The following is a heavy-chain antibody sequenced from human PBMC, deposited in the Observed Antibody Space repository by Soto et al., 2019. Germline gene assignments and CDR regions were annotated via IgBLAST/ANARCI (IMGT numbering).Heavy chain of an antibody. J-gene: IGHJ5*02. CDR2: VYHSWST. CDR1: GGSISSDY. CDR3: ARFGTSPNGNWFDP. V-gene: IGHV4-59*01. D-gene: IGHD3-10*01. Sequence: SETLSLTCTVSGGSISSDYWNWIRRPPGKGLEWIGYVYHSWSTKYNPSLKSRVTISVDTSKSQLSLKLSSVTAADTAVYYCARFGTSPNGNWFDPWGQGTLVTVSS.